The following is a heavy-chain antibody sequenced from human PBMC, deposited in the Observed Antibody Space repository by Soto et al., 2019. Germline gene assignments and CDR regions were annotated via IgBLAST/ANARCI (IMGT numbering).Heavy chain of an antibody. V-gene: IGHV3-11*06. Sequence: GGSLRLSCAASGFTFSDYYMSWIRQAPGKGLEWVSYISSSSSYTNYADSVKGRFTISRDNAKNSLYLQMNSLRAEDTAVYYCARDFNYDYVWGTREGAFDIWGQGTMVTVSS. CDR3: ARDFNYDYVWGTREGAFDI. CDR2: ISSSSSYT. D-gene: IGHD3-16*01. CDR1: GFTFSDYY. J-gene: IGHJ3*02.